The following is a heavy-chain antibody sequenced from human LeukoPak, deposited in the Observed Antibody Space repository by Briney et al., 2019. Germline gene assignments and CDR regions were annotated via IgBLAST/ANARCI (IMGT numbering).Heavy chain of an antibody. D-gene: IGHD3-22*01. Sequence: GASVKVSCKASGYTFTGYYMHWVRQAPGQGLDWMGWINPNSGGTNYAQQFQGRLTMTRDTSISTAYMELSRLRSDDTAVYYCARVKTMIIVVSLFDYWGQGTLVTVSS. CDR2: INPNSGGT. CDR3: ARVKTMIIVVSLFDY. V-gene: IGHV1-2*02. J-gene: IGHJ4*02. CDR1: GYTFTGYY.